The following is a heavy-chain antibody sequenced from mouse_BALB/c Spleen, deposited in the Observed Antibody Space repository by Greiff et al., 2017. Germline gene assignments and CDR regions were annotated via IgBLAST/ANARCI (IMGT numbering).Heavy chain of an antibody. D-gene: IGHD4-1*01. V-gene: IGHV1-82*01. CDR2: IYPGDGDT. J-gene: IGHJ1*01. CDR1: GYAFSSSW. Sequence: VKLMESGPELVKPGASVKISCKASGYAFSSSWMNWVKQRPGQGLEWIGRIYPGDGDTNYNGKFKGKATLTADKSSSTAYMQLSSLTSVDSAVYFCARSGTGWYFDVWGAGTTVTVSS. CDR3: ARSGTGWYFDV.